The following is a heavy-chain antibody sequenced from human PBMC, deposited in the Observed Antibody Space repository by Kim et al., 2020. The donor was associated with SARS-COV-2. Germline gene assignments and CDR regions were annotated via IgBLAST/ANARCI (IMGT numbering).Heavy chain of an antibody. CDR3: AREYRAYYYDSSGYYLDY. Sequence: GGSLRLSCAASGFTFSSYGMHWVRQAPGKGLEWVAVIWYDGSNKYYADSVKGRFTISRDNSKNTLYLQMNSLRAEDTAVYYCAREYRAYYYDSSGYYLDYWGQGTLVTVSS. D-gene: IGHD3-22*01. V-gene: IGHV3-33*08. CDR2: IWYDGSNK. J-gene: IGHJ4*02. CDR1: GFTFSSYG.